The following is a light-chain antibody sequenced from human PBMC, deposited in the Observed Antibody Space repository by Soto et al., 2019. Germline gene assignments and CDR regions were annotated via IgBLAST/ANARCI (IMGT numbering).Light chain of an antibody. CDR2: KAS. Sequence: DIQMTQSPSTLSASVGDRVTITCRASQSVSTWLAWYQQKPGKAPNLLIYKASNLEIGVPSRFSGSGSGTEFTLTIRSLQPEDFATYYCQHYKSYPWTFGQGTKVEIK. V-gene: IGKV1-5*03. CDR1: QSVSTW. J-gene: IGKJ1*01. CDR3: QHYKSYPWT.